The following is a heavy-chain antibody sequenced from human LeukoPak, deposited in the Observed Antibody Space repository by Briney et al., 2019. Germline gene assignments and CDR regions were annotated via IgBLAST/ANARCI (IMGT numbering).Heavy chain of an antibody. Sequence: ASVKVSCKASGYTFTGYYMHWVRQAPGQGLEWMGWINPNSGGTNYAQKFQGRVTMTRDTSISTAYMELSRLRSDDTAVYYCATALHSSGWFDYWGQGTLVTVSS. CDR3: ATALHSSGWFDY. CDR1: GYTFTGYY. D-gene: IGHD6-19*01. CDR2: INPNSGGT. J-gene: IGHJ4*02. V-gene: IGHV1-2*02.